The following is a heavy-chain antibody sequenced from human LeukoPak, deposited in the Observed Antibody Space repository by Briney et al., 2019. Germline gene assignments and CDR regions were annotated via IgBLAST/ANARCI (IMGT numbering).Heavy chain of an antibody. CDR1: GGSISSYY. J-gene: IGHJ4*02. CDR2: IYYSGST. CDR3: ARIYYDSSGYYYVDY. V-gene: IGHV4-59*01. D-gene: IGHD3-22*01. Sequence: SETLSLTCTVSGGSISSYYWSWIRQPPGKGLEWIGYIYYSGSTNYNPSLKSRVTISVDTSKNQFSLKLSSVTAADTAVYYCARIYYDSSGYYYVDYWGQGTQVTVSS.